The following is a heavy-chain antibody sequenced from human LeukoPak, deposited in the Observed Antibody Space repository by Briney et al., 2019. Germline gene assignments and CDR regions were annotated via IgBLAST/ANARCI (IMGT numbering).Heavy chain of an antibody. CDR1: VFTFSSYA. V-gene: IGHV3-23*01. CDR2: ISGSGGST. CDR3: EKNTFDY. Sequence: GGSLRLSCAASVFTFSSYAMSWVRQAPGKGLEWVSAISGSGGSTNYADSVKGRFTIFRDNSKNTLYLQMNSLGAEDTAVYYCEKNTFDYWGQGTLVTLSS. J-gene: IGHJ4*02.